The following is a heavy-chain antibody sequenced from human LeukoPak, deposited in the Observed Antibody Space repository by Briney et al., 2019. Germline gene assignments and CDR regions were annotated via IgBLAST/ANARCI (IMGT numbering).Heavy chain of an antibody. CDR1: GFTFSSYG. V-gene: IGHV3-33*08. D-gene: IGHD5-12*01. Sequence: PGGSLRLSCAASGFTFSSYGMPWVRQAPGKGLEWVAVIWYDGSNKYYADSVKGRFTISRDNSKNTLYLQMNSLRAEDTAVYYCARAVATIHFDYWGQGTLVTVSS. CDR2: IWYDGSNK. J-gene: IGHJ4*02. CDR3: ARAVATIHFDY.